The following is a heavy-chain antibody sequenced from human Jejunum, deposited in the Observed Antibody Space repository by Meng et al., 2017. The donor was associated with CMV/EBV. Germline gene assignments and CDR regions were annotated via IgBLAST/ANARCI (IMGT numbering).Heavy chain of an antibody. CDR2: VEDGGTT. CDR3: ARGGWGNWNFEH. Sequence: SGGSLHTPNYSWFWIRLPPGKGLGWIGLVEDGGTTRYKPSLVSRVSISVDTSKNQFSLTLNSVTAADTAIYYCARGGWGNWNFEHWGQGKLVTVSS. D-gene: IGHD3-16*01. CDR1: GGSLHTPNYS. V-gene: IGHV4-61*01. J-gene: IGHJ4*02.